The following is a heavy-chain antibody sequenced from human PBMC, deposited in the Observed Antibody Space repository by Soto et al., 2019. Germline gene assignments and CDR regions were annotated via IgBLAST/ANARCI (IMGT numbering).Heavy chain of an antibody. D-gene: IGHD2-2*01. CDR2: INHSGST. Sequence: QVQLQQWGAGLLKPSETLSPTCAVYGGSFSGYYWSWIRQPPGKGLEWIGEINHSGSTNYNPSLKSRVTISVDTSKNQFSLKLSSVTAADTAVYYCARGSRYCSSTSCYAGFDYWGQGTLVTVSS. J-gene: IGHJ4*02. CDR3: ARGSRYCSSTSCYAGFDY. CDR1: GGSFSGYY. V-gene: IGHV4-34*01.